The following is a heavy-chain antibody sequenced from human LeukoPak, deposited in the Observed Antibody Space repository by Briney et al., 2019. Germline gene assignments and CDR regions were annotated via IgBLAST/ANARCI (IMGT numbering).Heavy chain of an antibody. CDR2: IWYDGSNK. CDR3: ARDYDYYGSGS. CDR1: GFTFSSYG. D-gene: IGHD3-10*01. Sequence: PGRSLRLSCAASGFTFSSYGMHWVRQAPGKGLEWVAVIWYDGSNKYYADSVKGRFSISRDNSKNTLYLQMNSLRAEDTAVYYCARDYDYYGSGSWGQGTLVTVSS. J-gene: IGHJ4*02. V-gene: IGHV3-33*01.